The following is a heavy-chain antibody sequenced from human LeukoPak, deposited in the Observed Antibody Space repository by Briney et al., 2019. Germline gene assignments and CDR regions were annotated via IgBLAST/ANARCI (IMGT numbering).Heavy chain of an antibody. Sequence: GASVKVSCEASGYTFTSYDINWVRQATGQGLEWMGWMNPNSGNTGYAQKFQGRVTITRNTSISTAYMELSSLRSEDTAVYYCARGQGGGSYYYYYYYMDVWGKGTTVTVSS. J-gene: IGHJ6*03. CDR3: ARGQGGGSYYYYYYYMDV. D-gene: IGHD1-26*01. CDR1: GYTFTSYD. V-gene: IGHV1-8*03. CDR2: MNPNSGNT.